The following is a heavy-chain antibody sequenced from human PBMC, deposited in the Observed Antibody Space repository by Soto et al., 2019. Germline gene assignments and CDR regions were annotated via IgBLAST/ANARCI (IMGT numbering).Heavy chain of an antibody. CDR2: IYATGTT. Sequence: SDTLSLTSTVSGASIRGFYWRWLRQSAGKGLEWIGRIYATGTTDYNPSLKSRVMMSVDTSKKQFSLKLRSVTAADTAVYYCVRDGTKTLRDWFDPWGQGISVTVS. V-gene: IGHV4-4*07. D-gene: IGHD1-1*01. J-gene: IGHJ5*02. CDR3: VRDGTKTLRDWFDP. CDR1: GASIRGFY.